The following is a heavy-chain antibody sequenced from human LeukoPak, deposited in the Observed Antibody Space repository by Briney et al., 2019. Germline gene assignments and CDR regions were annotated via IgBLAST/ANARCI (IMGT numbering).Heavy chain of an antibody. Sequence: PSETLSLTCSVSGGSVSNYYWSWIRQPREKGLEWIGYVYYTGSTNYNPSLKSRVTMFEDKSKNQFSLRLYSVTVADTAVYYCARHFAYSSSSYFDYWGQGSLVTVSS. CDR3: ARHFAYSSSSYFDY. CDR2: VYYTGST. J-gene: IGHJ4*02. CDR1: GGSVSNYY. V-gene: IGHV4-59*08. D-gene: IGHD6-6*01.